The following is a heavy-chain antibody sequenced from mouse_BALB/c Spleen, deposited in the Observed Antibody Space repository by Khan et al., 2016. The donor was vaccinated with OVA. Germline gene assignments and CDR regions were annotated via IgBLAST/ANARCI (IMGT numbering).Heavy chain of an antibody. J-gene: IGHJ2*01. CDR1: GFTFSSYG. Sequence: EVELVESGGDLVKPGGSLKLSCAASGFTFSSYGMSWVRQTPDKRLEWVATISSGGNYTYYPDSVKGRFTISRDNAKNTLYLQMSSLKSEDTAMYFCATLYFYGSRVYLDYWGQGTTLTVSS. D-gene: IGHD1-1*01. CDR2: ISSGGNYT. V-gene: IGHV5-6*01. CDR3: ATLYFYGSRVYLDY.